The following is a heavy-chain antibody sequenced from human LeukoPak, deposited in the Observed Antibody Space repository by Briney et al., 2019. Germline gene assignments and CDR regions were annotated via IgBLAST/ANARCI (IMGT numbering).Heavy chain of an antibody. CDR3: ARDSITTFGVAMDV. V-gene: IGHV4-39*01. J-gene: IGHJ6*02. Sequence: SETLSLTCTVSGGSISSSGYYWGWIRQPPGKGLEWIGTIYYGGSTYYNPSLKSRVTISVDTSKNQFSLRLSSVTAADTAVYYCARDSITTFGVAMDVWGQGTTVTVS. D-gene: IGHD3-3*01. CDR1: GGSISSSGYY. CDR2: IYYGGST.